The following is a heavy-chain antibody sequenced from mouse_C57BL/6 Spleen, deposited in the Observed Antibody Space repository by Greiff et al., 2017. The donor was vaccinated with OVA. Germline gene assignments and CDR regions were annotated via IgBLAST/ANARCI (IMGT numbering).Heavy chain of an antibody. CDR3: ARVGDYYGSSPWFAY. CDR1: GYTFTDYY. J-gene: IGHJ3*01. D-gene: IGHD1-1*01. V-gene: IGHV1-26*01. Sequence: EVQLQQSGPELVKPGASVKISCKASGYTFTDYYMNWVKQSHGKSLEWIGDINPNNGGTSYNQKFKGKATLTVDKSSSTAYMELRSLTSEDSAVYYCARVGDYYGSSPWFAYWGQGTLVTVSA. CDR2: INPNNGGT.